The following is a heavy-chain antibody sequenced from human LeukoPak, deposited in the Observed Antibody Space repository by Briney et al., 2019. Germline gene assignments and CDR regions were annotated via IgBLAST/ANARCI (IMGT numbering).Heavy chain of an antibody. J-gene: IGHJ3*02. CDR2: ISYDGSNK. D-gene: IGHD3-22*01. CDR1: GFTFSSYA. V-gene: IGHV3-30-3*01. Sequence: PGGSLRLSCAAPGFTFSSYAMHWVRQAPGKGLGWVAVISYDGSNKYYADSVKGRFTISRDNSKNPLYLQMNSLRAEDTAVYYCARERYYYDSSGMDGYDAFDIWGQGTMVTVSS. CDR3: ARERYYYDSSGMDGYDAFDI.